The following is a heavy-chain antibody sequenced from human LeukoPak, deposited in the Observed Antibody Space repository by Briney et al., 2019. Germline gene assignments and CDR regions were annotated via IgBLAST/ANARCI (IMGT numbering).Heavy chain of an antibody. V-gene: IGHV3-9*01. CDR1: GFSFEDFA. D-gene: IGHD6-19*01. Sequence: GRSLRLSCAASGFSFEDFAMHWVRQGPGKGLEWVSGISWNSGNIGYADSVKGRFTISRDNAKNSLYLQMNSLRAEDTAVYYCARHQGSGWYQIWFDPWGQGTLVTVSS. J-gene: IGHJ5*02. CDR3: ARHQGSGWYQIWFDP. CDR2: ISWNSGNI.